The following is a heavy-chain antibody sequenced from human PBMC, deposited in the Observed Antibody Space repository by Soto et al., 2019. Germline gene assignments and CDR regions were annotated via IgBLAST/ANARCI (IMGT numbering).Heavy chain of an antibody. CDR2: IYWDDDK. J-gene: IGHJ4*02. D-gene: IGHD3-10*01. Sequence: QVTLKESGPTLLRPTQTLTLTCTFSGFSLNTSGVGVGWIRQPPGRALEWLALIYWDDDKRYSPSLKNRLTITKDTSKNQVVLTMANMDPVDTATYYCAHSGWLGGRLEFAYWGQGALVTVST. CDR1: GFSLNTSGVG. V-gene: IGHV2-5*02. CDR3: AHSGWLGGRLEFAY.